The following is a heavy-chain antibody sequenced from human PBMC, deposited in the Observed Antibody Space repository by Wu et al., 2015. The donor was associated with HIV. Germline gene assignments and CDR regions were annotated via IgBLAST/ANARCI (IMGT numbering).Heavy chain of an antibody. V-gene: IGHV4-59*01. D-gene: IGHD3-16*02. CDR3: ARGKDYVWGTYRRDAFDI. CDR2: ISDSGTS. CDR1: GGSMSSYF. Sequence: QVQLQESGPGLVKPSETLSLTCTVSGGSMSSYFWSWIRQPPGKGLEWIGYISDSGTSNYNPSLKSRVTISVDTSKNQFSLKLSSVTAADTAVYYCARGKDYVWGTYRRDAFDIWGQGTMVTVSS. J-gene: IGHJ3*02.